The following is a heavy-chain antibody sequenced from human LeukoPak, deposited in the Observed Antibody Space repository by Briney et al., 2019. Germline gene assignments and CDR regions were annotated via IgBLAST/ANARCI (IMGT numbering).Heavy chain of an antibody. Sequence: GGSLRLSCAASGFTFSSYWMHWVRQAPGKGLMWVPRINSDGSITNYADSVKGRFTISRDNAKNTLYLQMNSLRAEDTAVYYCARVRATFSPHFDNWGQGTLVTVSS. V-gene: IGHV3-74*01. CDR3: ARVRATFSPHFDN. CDR2: INSDGSIT. CDR1: GFTFSSYW. J-gene: IGHJ4*02. D-gene: IGHD5-12*01.